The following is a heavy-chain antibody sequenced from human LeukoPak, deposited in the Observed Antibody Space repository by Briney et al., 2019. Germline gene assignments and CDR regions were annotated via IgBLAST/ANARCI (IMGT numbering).Heavy chain of an antibody. CDR1: GFTFSSYG. Sequence: GGSLRLSCAASGFTFSSYGMHWVRQAPGKGLEWVAFIRYDGSNKYYADSVKGRFTISRDNSKNTLYLQMNSLRAEDTAVYYCAKDGGSGWYYTIYYYYYMDVWGKGTTVTISS. J-gene: IGHJ6*03. CDR3: AKDGGSGWYYTIYYYYYMDV. D-gene: IGHD6-19*01. V-gene: IGHV3-30*02. CDR2: IRYDGSNK.